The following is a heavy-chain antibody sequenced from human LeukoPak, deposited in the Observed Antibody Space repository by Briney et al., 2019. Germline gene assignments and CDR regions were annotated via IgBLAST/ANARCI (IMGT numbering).Heavy chain of an antibody. Sequence: SETLSLTCAVYGGSFSGYYWGWIRQPPGKGLEWIGSIYYSGSTYYNPSLKSRVTISVDTSKNQFSLKLSSVTAADTAVYYCAGDFYYGSGSYPNWFDPWGQGTLVTVSS. V-gene: IGHV4-34*01. D-gene: IGHD3-10*01. J-gene: IGHJ5*02. CDR1: GGSFSGYY. CDR3: AGDFYYGSGSYPNWFDP. CDR2: IYYSGST.